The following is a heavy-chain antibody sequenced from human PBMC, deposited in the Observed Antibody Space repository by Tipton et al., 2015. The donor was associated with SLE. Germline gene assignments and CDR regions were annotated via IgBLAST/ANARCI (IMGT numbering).Heavy chain of an antibody. V-gene: IGHV3-30*01. CDR2: ISYDGSNK. CDR3: ARDFDRDGSGDY. CDR1: GFTFSSYA. Sequence: RSLRLSCAASGFTFSSYAMHWVRQAPGKGLEWVAVISYDGSNKYYADSVKGRFTISRDNSKNTLYLQMNSLRAEDTAVYYCARDFDRDGSGDYWGQGTLVTVSS. J-gene: IGHJ4*02. D-gene: IGHD3-10*01.